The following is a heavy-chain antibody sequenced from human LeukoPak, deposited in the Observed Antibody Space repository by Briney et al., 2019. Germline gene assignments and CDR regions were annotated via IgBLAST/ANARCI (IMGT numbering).Heavy chain of an antibody. V-gene: IGHV2-70*01. CDR1: GFSLSTSGMC. J-gene: IGHJ4*02. D-gene: IGHD6-13*01. Sequence: SGPALVQPTPTLTLTCTFSGFSLSTSGMCVSWIRQPPVKALEWLALIDWDDDKYYSTSLKTRLTISKDTSKNQVVLTMTNMDPVDTAMYYCARGYSSSWVDYWGQGTLVTVSS. CDR2: IDWDDDK. CDR3: ARGYSSSWVDY.